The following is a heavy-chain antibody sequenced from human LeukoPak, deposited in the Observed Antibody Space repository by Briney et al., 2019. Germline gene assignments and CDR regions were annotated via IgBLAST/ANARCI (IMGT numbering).Heavy chain of an antibody. J-gene: IGHJ6*03. Sequence: SVTVSSTASGYTFIIYDINWVRQVTGQGLEWMGWMNPNSGNTGYAQKFQGRVTITRNTSISTAFMELSRLRSEDTAVYYCARRAVGNSYYYSMDVWGKGTTVTVSS. CDR2: MNPNSGNT. CDR1: GYTFIIYD. D-gene: IGHD6-19*01. V-gene: IGHV1-8*03. CDR3: ARRAVGNSYYYSMDV.